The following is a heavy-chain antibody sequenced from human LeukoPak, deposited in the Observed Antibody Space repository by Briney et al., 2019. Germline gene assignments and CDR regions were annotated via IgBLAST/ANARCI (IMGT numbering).Heavy chain of an antibody. D-gene: IGHD2-15*01. J-gene: IGHJ6*02. CDR1: GCTFSKYA. CDR3: ATAHPCRPYSYYAIYL. V-gene: IGHV1-69*04. Sequence: ASVTVSYMACGCTFSKYAILGLGRAPGQGLEWMGRIIPILGIANYAQKFQGRVTITADKSTSTAYMELSSLRSEDTAVYYCATAHPCRPYSYYAIYLWGHGTTFTVSS. CDR2: IIPILGIA.